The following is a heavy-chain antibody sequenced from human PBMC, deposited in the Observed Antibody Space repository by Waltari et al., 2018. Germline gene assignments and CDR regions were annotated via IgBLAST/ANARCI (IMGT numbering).Heavy chain of an antibody. CDR2: INHSGST. CDR1: GFTFSSYS. V-gene: IGHV4-34*01. J-gene: IGHJ4*02. CDR3: ARRGPYYDFWSGYMFDY. D-gene: IGHD3-3*01. Sequence: VQLVESGGGLVKPGGSLRLSCAASGFTFSSYSMNWVRQPPGKGLEWIGEINHSGSTNYNPSLKSRVTISVDTSKNQFSLKLSSVTAADTAVYYCARRGPYYDFWSGYMFDYWGQGTLVTVSS.